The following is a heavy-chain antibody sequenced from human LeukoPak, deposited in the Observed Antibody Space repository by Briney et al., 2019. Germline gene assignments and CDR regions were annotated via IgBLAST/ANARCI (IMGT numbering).Heavy chain of an antibody. V-gene: IGHV3-15*01. CDR1: GFTFTNAW. D-gene: IGHD3-10*01. Sequence: GGSLRLSCAASGFTFTNAWVSWVRQAPGKGLEWIGRIKSKTDGGTTDYTAPVKGRITISRDDSKNTLYLQMNSLKTEDTAVYYCTTGPFDYYGSASYLANGMDVWGQGTTVTVSS. CDR3: TTGPFDYYGSASYLANGMDV. J-gene: IGHJ6*02. CDR2: IKSKTDGGTT.